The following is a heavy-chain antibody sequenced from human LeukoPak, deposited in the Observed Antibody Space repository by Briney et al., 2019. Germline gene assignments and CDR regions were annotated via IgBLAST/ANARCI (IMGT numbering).Heavy chain of an antibody. D-gene: IGHD6-19*01. Sequence: GASVKVSCKASGYTFTGYYMHWVRQAPGQGLEWMGWINRNSGGTNYAQKFQGWVTMTRDTSISTAYMELSRLRSDDTAVYYCARVRYSSGWYGRGYFDYWGQGTLVAVSS. J-gene: IGHJ4*02. CDR3: ARVRYSSGWYGRGYFDY. CDR2: INRNSGGT. V-gene: IGHV1-2*04. CDR1: GYTFTGYY.